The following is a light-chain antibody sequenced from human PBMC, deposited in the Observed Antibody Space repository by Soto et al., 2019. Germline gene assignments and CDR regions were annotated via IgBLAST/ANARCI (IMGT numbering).Light chain of an antibody. CDR2: KAS. CDR1: QSITTW. CDR3: QQYSTYRIT. J-gene: IGKJ5*01. V-gene: IGKV1-5*03. Sequence: DIQMTQSPSTLSASVGDRVTITCRASQSITTWLDWYQQKPGKAPKLLIYKASSLGGGVPSRFSGSGSETEFTLTISSLQPDDFATYYCQQYSTYRITFGQGTRLDIK.